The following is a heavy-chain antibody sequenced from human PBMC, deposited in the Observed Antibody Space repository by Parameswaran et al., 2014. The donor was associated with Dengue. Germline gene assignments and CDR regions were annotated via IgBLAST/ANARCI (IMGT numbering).Heavy chain of an antibody. D-gene: IGHD5-18*01. CDR3: TTDSTWIQLWFEFGY. Sequence: RWIRQPPGKGLEWVGRIKSKTDGGTTDYAAPVKGRFTISRDDSKNTLYLQMSSLKTEDTAVYYCTTDSTWIQLWFEFGYWGQGTLVTVSS. V-gene: IGHV3-15*01. CDR2: IKSKTDGGTT. J-gene: IGHJ4*02.